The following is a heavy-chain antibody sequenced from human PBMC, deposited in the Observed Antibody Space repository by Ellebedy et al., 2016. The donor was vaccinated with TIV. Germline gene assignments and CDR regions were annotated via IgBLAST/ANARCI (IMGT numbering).Heavy chain of an antibody. CDR1: GGSISSYY. J-gene: IGHJ4*02. CDR3: ARDRTGTSFDY. CDR2: IFYSGST. D-gene: IGHD1-1*01. Sequence: GSLRLSCTVSGGSISSYYWSWIRQPPGKGLEWIGYIFYSGSTKYNPSLKSRVTISVDTSKNQFSLKLSSVTAADTAVYYCARDRTGTSFDYWGQGTLVTVSS. V-gene: IGHV4-59*12.